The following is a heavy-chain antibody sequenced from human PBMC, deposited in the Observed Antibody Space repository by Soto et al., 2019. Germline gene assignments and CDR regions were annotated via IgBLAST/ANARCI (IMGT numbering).Heavy chain of an antibody. D-gene: IGHD2-2*01. CDR1: GGSFIGYY. CDR2: INHSGST. J-gene: IGHJ4*01. V-gene: IGHV4-34*01. CDR3: AFQVPAGVDY. Sequence: SETLSLTCAVYGGSFIGYYWSWIRQPPGKGLEWIGEINHSGSTNYNPSLKSRVTISVDTSKNQFSLKLSSVTAADTAVYYCAFQVPAGVDYWGHATLVSASS.